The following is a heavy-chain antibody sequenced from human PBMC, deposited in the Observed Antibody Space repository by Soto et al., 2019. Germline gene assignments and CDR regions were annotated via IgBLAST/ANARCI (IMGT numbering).Heavy chain of an antibody. CDR2: ISGSGGST. CDR3: AKDTVAGGVIGAFDI. D-gene: IGHD3-16*02. J-gene: IGHJ3*02. V-gene: IGHV3-23*01. CDR1: GFTFSSYA. Sequence: GGSLRLSCVASGFTFSSYAMSWVRQAPGKGLEWVSAISGSGGSTYYADSVKGRFTISRDNSKNTLYLQMNSLRAEDTAVYYCAKDTVAGGVIGAFDIWGQGTMVTVSS.